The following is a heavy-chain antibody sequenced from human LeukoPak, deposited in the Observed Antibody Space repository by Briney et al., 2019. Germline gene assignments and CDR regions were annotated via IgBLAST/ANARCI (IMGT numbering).Heavy chain of an antibody. D-gene: IGHD3-3*01. CDR1: GYTFTVYY. J-gene: IGHJ4*02. CDR3: ARDNRTYYDFWSGYQPLYYFDY. V-gene: IGHV1-2*04. Sequence: ASVNVSCKASGYTFTVYYMHWVRQAPGQGLEWMGWINPNSGGTNYAQKFQGWVTMTRDTSISTAYMELSRLRSDDTAVYYWARDNRTYYDFWSGYQPLYYFDYWGQGTLVTVSS. CDR2: INPNSGGT.